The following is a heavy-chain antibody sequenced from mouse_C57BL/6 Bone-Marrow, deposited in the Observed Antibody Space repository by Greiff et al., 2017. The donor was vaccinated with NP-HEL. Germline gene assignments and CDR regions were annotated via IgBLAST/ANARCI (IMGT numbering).Heavy chain of an antibody. CDR3: ARLRDYAMDY. J-gene: IGHJ4*01. CDR1: GYTFTNYW. V-gene: IGHV1-63*01. CDR2: IYPGGGYT. Sequence: VQLQQSGAELVRPGTSVKMSCKASGYTFTNYWIGWAKQRPGHGLEWIGDIYPGGGYTNYNEKFKGKATLTADKSSSTAYMQFSSLTSEDSAIYYCARLRDYAMDYWGKGTSVTVSS.